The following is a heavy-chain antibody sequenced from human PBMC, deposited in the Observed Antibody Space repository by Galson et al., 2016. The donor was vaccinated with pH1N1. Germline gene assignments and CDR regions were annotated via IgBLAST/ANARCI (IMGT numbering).Heavy chain of an antibody. V-gene: IGHV6-1*01. CDR3: ARGVIDYDFWSGYQDHAAFDI. CDR1: GDSVSSNSAT. D-gene: IGHD3-3*01. CDR2: TYYRSKWYN. J-gene: IGHJ3*02. Sequence: CAISGDSVSSNSATWNWIRQSPSRGLEWLGRTYYRSKWYNDYAESVKSRIIISPDTSKNQLSLQLNSVTPADTAVYYCARGVIDYDFWSGYQDHAAFDIWGQGQMVIVSS.